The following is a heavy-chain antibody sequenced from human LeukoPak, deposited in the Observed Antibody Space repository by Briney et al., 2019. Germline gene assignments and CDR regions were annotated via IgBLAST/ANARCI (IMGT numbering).Heavy chain of an antibody. V-gene: IGHV3-11*01. CDR3: ARGGLTTVVTPSY. CDR1: GFTFSDYY. CDR2: ISSSGSTI. D-gene: IGHD4-23*01. Sequence: PGGSLRLSCAASGFTFSDYYMSWIRQAPGKGLEWVSYISSSGSTIYYADSVKGRFTISRDNAKNSLYLQMNSLRADDTAFYYCARGGLTTVVTPSYWGQGTLVTVSS. J-gene: IGHJ4*02.